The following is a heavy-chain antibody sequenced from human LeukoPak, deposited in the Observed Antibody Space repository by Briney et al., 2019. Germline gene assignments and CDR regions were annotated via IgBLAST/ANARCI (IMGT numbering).Heavy chain of an antibody. J-gene: IGHJ4*02. Sequence: SETLSLTCTVSGGSISSGDYYWSWIRQPPGKGLEWIGYIHYSGSTYYNPSLKSRVTISVDTSKNQFSLKLSSVTAADTAVYYCARDKGYGDYAVAPDYWGQGTLVTVSS. V-gene: IGHV4-30-4*08. D-gene: IGHD4-17*01. CDR2: IHYSGST. CDR1: GGSISSGDYY. CDR3: ARDKGYGDYAVAPDY.